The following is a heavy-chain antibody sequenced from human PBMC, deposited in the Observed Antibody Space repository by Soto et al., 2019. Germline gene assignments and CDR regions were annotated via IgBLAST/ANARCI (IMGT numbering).Heavy chain of an antibody. D-gene: IGHD3-3*01. V-gene: IGHV1-69*13. Sequence: GASVKVFCKASGGTFSSYAISWVRQAPGQGLEWMGGIIPIFGTANYAQKFQGRVTITADESTSTAYMELSSLRSEDTAVYYCARVLALPLRFLTMDVWGQGTTVTVSS. CDR2: IIPIFGTA. CDR1: GGTFSSYA. CDR3: ARVLALPLRFLTMDV. J-gene: IGHJ6*02.